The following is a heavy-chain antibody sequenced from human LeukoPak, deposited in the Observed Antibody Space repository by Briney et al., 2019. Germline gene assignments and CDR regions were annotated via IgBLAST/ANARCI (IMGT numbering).Heavy chain of an antibody. D-gene: IGHD5-18*01. Sequence: GRSLRLSCAASGFTFSSYGMPWVRQAPGKGLEWVANIKQDGSEKYYVDSVKGRFTISRDNAKNSLYLQMNSLRAEDTAVYYCARDGGGYTFDYWGQGTLVTVSS. CDR1: GFTFSSYG. V-gene: IGHV3-7*01. J-gene: IGHJ4*02. CDR3: ARDGGGYTFDY. CDR2: IKQDGSEK.